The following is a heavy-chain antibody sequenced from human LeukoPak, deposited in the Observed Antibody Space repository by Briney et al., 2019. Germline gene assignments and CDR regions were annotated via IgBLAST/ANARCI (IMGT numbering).Heavy chain of an antibody. CDR3: ARETTNYDFWSGYYG. CDR2: IYTSGST. V-gene: IGHV4-61*02. CDR1: GGSISSGCYY. Sequence: ASETLSLTCTVSGGSISSGCYYWSWIRQPAGKGLEWIGRIYTSGSTNYNPSLKSRVAISVDTSKNQFSLKLSSVTAADTAVYYCARETTNYDFWSGYYGWGQGTLVTVSS. J-gene: IGHJ4*02. D-gene: IGHD3-3*01.